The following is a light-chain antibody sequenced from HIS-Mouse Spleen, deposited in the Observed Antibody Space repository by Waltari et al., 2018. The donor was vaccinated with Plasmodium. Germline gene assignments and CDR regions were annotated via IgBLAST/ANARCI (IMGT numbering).Light chain of an antibody. CDR3: YSTDSSGNHRV. CDR1: ALPKKY. Sequence: SYELTQPPSVSVSPGQTARITCSGAALPKKYAYWYQQKSGQAPLLVMYEDSKRPTGIPGGCAGSSSGTMATLTISGAQVEDEADYYCYSTDSSGNHRVFGGGTKLTVL. V-gene: IGLV3-10*01. CDR2: EDS. J-gene: IGLJ3*02.